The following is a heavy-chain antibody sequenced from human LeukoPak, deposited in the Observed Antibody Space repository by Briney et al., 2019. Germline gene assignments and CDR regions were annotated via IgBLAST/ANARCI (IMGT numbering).Heavy chain of an antibody. Sequence: GGSLRLSCAASGFTFSSYAMHWVRQAPGKGLEWVAGISYDGSNEFYADSVKGRFTISRDNSNNMLYLQMNSQRAEDTAVYYCAREGRDYEDAFDIWGQGTMVTVSS. CDR1: GFTFSSYA. CDR3: AREGRDYEDAFDI. J-gene: IGHJ3*02. D-gene: IGHD4-17*01. CDR2: ISYDGSNE. V-gene: IGHV3-30-3*01.